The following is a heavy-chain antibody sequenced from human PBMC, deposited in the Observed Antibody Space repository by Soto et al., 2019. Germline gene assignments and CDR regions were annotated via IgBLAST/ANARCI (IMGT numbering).Heavy chain of an antibody. CDR2: IGGSSSTI. CDR1: GFSLTNYV. CDR3: AKDVVGAVNARVYYYYGMDV. J-gene: IGHJ6*02. Sequence: GGSLRLSCAASGFSLTNYVMNWVRQAPGKGLEWISSIGGSSSTIFHADSVKGRFTISRDNSKNTLYLQMNSLRAEDTAVYYCAKDVVGAVNARVYYYYGMDVWGQGTTVTVSS. D-gene: IGHD1-26*01. V-gene: IGHV3-48*01.